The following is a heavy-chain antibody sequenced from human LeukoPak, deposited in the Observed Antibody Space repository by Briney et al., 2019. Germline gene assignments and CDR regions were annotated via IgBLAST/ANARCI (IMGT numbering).Heavy chain of an antibody. CDR2: INWNGGST. V-gene: IGHV3-20*04. CDR3: ARERIAVGRGFFDY. Sequence: PGGSLRLSCAASGFTFDDYGMSWVRQAPGKGLEWVSGINWNGGSTGYADSVKGRFTISRDNAKNSLYLQMNSLRAEDTAVYYCARERIAVGRGFFDYWGQGTLVTVSS. CDR1: GFTFDDYG. D-gene: IGHD6-19*01. J-gene: IGHJ4*02.